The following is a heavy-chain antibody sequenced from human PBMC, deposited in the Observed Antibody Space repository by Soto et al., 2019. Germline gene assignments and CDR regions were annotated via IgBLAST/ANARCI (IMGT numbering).Heavy chain of an antibody. CDR3: TSPYRTYDSSGYYYPEYFQH. V-gene: IGHV1-69*01. CDR2: VIPIFRTS. J-gene: IGHJ1*01. CDR1: GVTFSRYA. D-gene: IGHD3-22*01. Sequence: QVQLVQSGAEVKQPGSSVKVSCKASGVTFSRYAINWVRQAPGQGLEWMGGVIPIFRTSNYAQKYQGRVAITADESTSTAYMELSRLRSEDTAVYFCTSPYRTYDSSGYYYPEYFQHWGQGTLVTVSS.